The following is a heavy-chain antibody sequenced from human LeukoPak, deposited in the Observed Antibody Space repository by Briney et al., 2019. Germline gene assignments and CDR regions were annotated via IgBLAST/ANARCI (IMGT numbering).Heavy chain of an antibody. D-gene: IGHD2-2*01. J-gene: IGHJ4*02. CDR2: MNPNSGNT. V-gene: IGHV1-8*01. CDR1: GYTFTSYE. Sequence: ASVKVSCKASGYTFTSYEINWVRQATGQGLEWMGWMNPNSGNTGYAQKFQGRVTMTRNTSISTAYMELSSLRSEDTAVYYCARGRGGSVVVPAARTGFDYWGQGTLVTVSS. CDR3: ARGRGGSVVVPAARTGFDY.